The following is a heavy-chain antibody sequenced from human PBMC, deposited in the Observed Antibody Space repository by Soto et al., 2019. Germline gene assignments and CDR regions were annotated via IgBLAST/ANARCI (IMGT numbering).Heavy chain of an antibody. CDR1: GGSISSYY. V-gene: IGHV4-4*07. Sequence: QVQLQESGPGLLKPSETLSLTCTVSGGSISSYYWSWIRQPAGKGLEWIGRIYTSWNTNYNPSLKSRVTMSVDTSKNQFSLKLSSVTAADTAVYYCARACSSNSCYDVFDYWGQGTLVTVSS. D-gene: IGHD2-2*01. CDR3: ARACSSNSCYDVFDY. CDR2: IYTSWNT. J-gene: IGHJ4*02.